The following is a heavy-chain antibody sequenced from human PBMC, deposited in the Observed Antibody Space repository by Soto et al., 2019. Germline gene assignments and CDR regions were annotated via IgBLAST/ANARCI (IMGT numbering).Heavy chain of an antibody. J-gene: IGHJ4*02. Sequence: QVQLRETGPGLVTPSGTLSLICSVSGGSLGTSNWWSWVRQSPGKGLQWIGDIYETGRTKYNPSLQSRLTIAVDESKTQFPLKLASVTAADKAVYYCARRKVRFLEWPHGPFDSWGQGNLVIVSS. D-gene: IGHD3-3*01. CDR3: ARRKVRFLEWPHGPFDS. CDR2: IYETGRT. CDR1: GGSLGTSNW. V-gene: IGHV4-4*02.